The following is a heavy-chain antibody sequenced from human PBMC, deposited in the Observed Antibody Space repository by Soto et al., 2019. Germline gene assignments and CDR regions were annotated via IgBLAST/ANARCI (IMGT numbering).Heavy chain of an antibody. CDR3: ARGSQWLDY. Sequence: QVRLQHWGAGLLKPSETLSLTCAVHGGSFSGYYWSWIRQPPGKGLEWIGEINHGGSIHYNPSLKSRVTISADTTNNQFSLKLSSVTAADKAVYYCARGSQWLDYWGQGALVTVSS. CDR1: GGSFSGYY. D-gene: IGHD6-19*01. CDR2: INHGGSI. V-gene: IGHV4-34*01. J-gene: IGHJ4*02.